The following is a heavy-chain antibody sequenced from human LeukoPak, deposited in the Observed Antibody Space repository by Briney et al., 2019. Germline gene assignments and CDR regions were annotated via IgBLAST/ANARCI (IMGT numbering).Heavy chain of an antibody. CDR3: ARDRGEVGATGCFDF. V-gene: IGHV3-7*01. Sequence: GGSLRLSCAASGFTFSTYWMSWVRQAPGKGLDWVASIKQDGSEKRYVDSVKGRFSISRDNAKSSLYLQMNSLTVEDTAVYYCARDRGEVGATGCFDFWGQGTLVTVSS. CDR2: IKQDGSEK. D-gene: IGHD1-26*01. J-gene: IGHJ4*02. CDR1: GFTFSTYW.